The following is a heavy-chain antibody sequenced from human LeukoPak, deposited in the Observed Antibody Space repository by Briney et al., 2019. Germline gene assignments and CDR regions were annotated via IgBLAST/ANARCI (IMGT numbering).Heavy chain of an antibody. CDR3: ARGIRYYYDSSGLNWFDP. CDR1: GGSISSGSYY. CDR2: IYTSGST. D-gene: IGHD3-22*01. Sequence: PSETLSLTCTVSGGSISSGSYYWSWIRQPAGKGPEWIGRIYTSGSTNYNPSLKSRVTISVDTSKNQFSLKLSSVTAADTAVYYCARGIRYYYDSSGLNWFDPWGQGTLVTVSS. V-gene: IGHV4-61*02. J-gene: IGHJ5*02.